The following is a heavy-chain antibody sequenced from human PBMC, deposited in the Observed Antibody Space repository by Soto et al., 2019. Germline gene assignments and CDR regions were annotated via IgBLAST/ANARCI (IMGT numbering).Heavy chain of an antibody. V-gene: IGHV4-34*01. J-gene: IGHJ4*02. CDR3: ARGRGQQLFPY. CDR2: INHSGST. CDR1: GGSFSGYY. Sequence: QVQLQQWGAGLLKPSETLSLTCAVYGGSFSGYYWSWIRQPPGKGLEWIGEINHSGSTNYNPSLNSRVTISVDTSKNQLYLKLSSVTAADTAVYYCARGRGQQLFPYWGQGTLVTVSS. D-gene: IGHD6-13*01.